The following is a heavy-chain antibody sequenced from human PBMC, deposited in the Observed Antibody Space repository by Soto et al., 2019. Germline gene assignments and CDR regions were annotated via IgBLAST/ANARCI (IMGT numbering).Heavy chain of an antibody. D-gene: IGHD2-2*01. Sequence: QVQLVQSGAEVKKPGSSVKVSCKASGGTFSNYAISWVRQAPGQGLEWMGGIIPISGTANYAQKSQGRVKITAGESTSTAYMELSSLRSEDTAVYYCARSQGSSTSLEIYYYYYYGMDVWGQGTTVTVSS. V-gene: IGHV1-69*01. CDR2: IIPISGTA. CDR1: GGTFSNYA. J-gene: IGHJ6*02. CDR3: ARSQGSSTSLEIYYYYYYGMDV.